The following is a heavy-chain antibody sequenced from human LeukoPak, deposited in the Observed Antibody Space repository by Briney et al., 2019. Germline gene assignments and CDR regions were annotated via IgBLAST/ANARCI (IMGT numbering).Heavy chain of an antibody. CDR3: ARVTGASRCYPGRVDY. CDR1: GGSISSSSYY. D-gene: IGHD2-15*01. Sequence: SETLSLTCTVSGGSISSSSYYWGWIRQPPGKGLEWIGSIYYSGSTYYNPSLKSRVTISVDTSKNQFSLKLSSVTAADTAVYYCARVTGASRCYPGRVDYWGQGTLVTVSS. V-gene: IGHV4-39*07. CDR2: IYYSGST. J-gene: IGHJ4*02.